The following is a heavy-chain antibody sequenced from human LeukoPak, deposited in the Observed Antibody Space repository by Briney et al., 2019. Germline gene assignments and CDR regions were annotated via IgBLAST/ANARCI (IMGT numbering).Heavy chain of an antibody. Sequence: GASVKVSCKASGYTFTTYYMHWVRQAPGKGLEWMGKINPTGGSTTYAQKFQGRVTMTRDMSTNTVYMDLSSLRSEDTAVYYCVRQGRSGSYSAFSWFDPWGQGTLVTVSS. J-gene: IGHJ5*02. CDR3: VRQGRSGSYSAFSWFDP. CDR2: INPTGGST. D-gene: IGHD3-22*01. CDR1: GYTFTTYY. V-gene: IGHV1-46*01.